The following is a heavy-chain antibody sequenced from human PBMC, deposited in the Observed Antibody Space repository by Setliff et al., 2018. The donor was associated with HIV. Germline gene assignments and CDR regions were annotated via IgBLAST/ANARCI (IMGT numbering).Heavy chain of an antibody. J-gene: IGHJ5*02. CDR3: VRGGLTGIDL. CDR2: IRYTDST. Sequence: PSETLSLTCTVSGGALNDYSWSWIRQSPGKRLEWIGYIRYTDSTDYNPSLESRVTMSVDTSKKQIPLKLTSVTVADSAVYYCVRGGLTGIDLWGQGRLVTVSS. D-gene: IGHD3-9*01. CDR1: GGALNDYS. V-gene: IGHV4-59*01.